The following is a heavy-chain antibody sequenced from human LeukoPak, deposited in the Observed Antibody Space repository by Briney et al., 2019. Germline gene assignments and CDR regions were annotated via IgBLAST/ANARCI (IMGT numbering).Heavy chain of an antibody. D-gene: IGHD1-26*01. V-gene: IGHV3-11*06. CDR1: GFTFSDYF. Sequence: GGSLRLSCAASGFTFSDYFMSWVRQAPGKGLEWLSYISGRGNYVDYAESLKGRITISRDNAKNSLYLQMNSLRAEDTAVYYCARDGVGATDYWGQGTLVTVSS. CDR2: ISGRGNYV. J-gene: IGHJ4*02. CDR3: ARDGVGATDY.